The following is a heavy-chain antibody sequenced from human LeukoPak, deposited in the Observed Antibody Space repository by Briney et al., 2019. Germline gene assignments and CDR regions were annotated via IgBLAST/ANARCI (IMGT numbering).Heavy chain of an antibody. CDR1: GGSISDYH. Sequence: SETLSLTCIVSGGSISDYHWSWIRQPPGKGLKCIGHVYYSGSTTYNPSLKSRVTISVDTSNNPFSLKLSAVTAADTAVYYCARGSYCSRTNCFLSAFDPWGQGTLVTVSS. J-gene: IGHJ5*02. CDR2: VYYSGST. V-gene: IGHV4-59*01. D-gene: IGHD2-2*01. CDR3: ARGSYCSRTNCFLSAFDP.